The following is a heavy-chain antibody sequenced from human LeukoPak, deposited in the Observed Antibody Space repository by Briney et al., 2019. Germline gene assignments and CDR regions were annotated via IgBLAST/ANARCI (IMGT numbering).Heavy chain of an antibody. V-gene: IGHV3-74*01. J-gene: IGHJ4*02. CDR3: AREGYSSSWYDNYFDY. Sequence: GGSLRLSCAASGFTSSSYWMHWVRQVPGKGLVWVSRISGDGTARNYADSVKGRFTISRDNAKNSLYLQMNSLRAEDTAVYYCAREGYSSSWYDNYFDYWGQGTLVTVSS. D-gene: IGHD6-13*01. CDR2: ISGDGTAR. CDR1: GFTSSSYW.